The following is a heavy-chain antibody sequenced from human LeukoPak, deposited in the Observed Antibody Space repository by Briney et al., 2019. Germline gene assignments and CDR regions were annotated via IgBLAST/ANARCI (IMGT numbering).Heavy chain of an antibody. Sequence: PGGSLRLSCAASGFTFSDYYMSWIRQAPGKGLEWVSYISSSGSTIYYADSVKGRFTISRDNSKNTLYLQMNSLRAEDTAVYYCARTGVTLYYYMDVWGKGTTVTVSS. CDR3: ARTGVTLYYYMDV. J-gene: IGHJ6*03. V-gene: IGHV3-11*04. CDR1: GFTFSDYY. CDR2: ISSSGSTI. D-gene: IGHD4-23*01.